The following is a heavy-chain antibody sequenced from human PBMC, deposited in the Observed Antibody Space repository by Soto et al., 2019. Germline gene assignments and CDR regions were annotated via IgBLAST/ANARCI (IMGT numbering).Heavy chain of an antibody. CDR1: GFSVSTSGVG. D-gene: IGHD2-15*01. Sequence: QITLKESGPTLVKPTQTLTLTCTFSGFSVSTSGVGVDWIRQPPGKALEWLAVIFWDDDKRYTPSLKNRLTITKDTSKNQVVLTMTNMDPVDTGTYYCAHRRYCSGGSCFDYWGQGTLVTVSS. J-gene: IGHJ4*02. V-gene: IGHV2-5*02. CDR2: IFWDDDK. CDR3: AHRRYCSGGSCFDY.